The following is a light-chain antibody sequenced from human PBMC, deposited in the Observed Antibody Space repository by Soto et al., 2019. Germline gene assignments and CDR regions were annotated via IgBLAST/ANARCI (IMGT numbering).Light chain of an antibody. CDR2: DAS. V-gene: IGKV3-15*01. J-gene: IGKJ1*01. CDR1: QSVSTSY. CDR3: QQYHNWWT. Sequence: EIVLTQSPGTLSLSPGERATLSCRASQSVSTSYLAWYQQKPGQAPRLVMYDASTRATGTPVRFRGSGSGTEFTLTINSLQSEDFAVYYCQQYHNWWTFGQGTKVDIK.